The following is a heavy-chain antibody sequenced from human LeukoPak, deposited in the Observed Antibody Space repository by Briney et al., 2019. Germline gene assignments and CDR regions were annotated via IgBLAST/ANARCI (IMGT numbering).Heavy chain of an antibody. D-gene: IGHD3-22*01. CDR3: ARDSGDYYDSSGYYY. J-gene: IGHJ4*02. CDR2: IIPILGTA. V-gene: IGHV1-69*04. CDR1: GGTFSSYA. Sequence: ASVKVSCTASGGTFSSYAISWVRQAPGQGLEWMGRIIPILGTANYAQKFQGRVTITADKSTSTAYMELSSLRSEDTAVYYCARDSGDYYDSSGYYYWGQGTLVTVSS.